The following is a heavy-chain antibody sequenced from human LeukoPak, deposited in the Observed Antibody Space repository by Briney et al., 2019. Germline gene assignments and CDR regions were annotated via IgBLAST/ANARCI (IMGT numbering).Heavy chain of an antibody. CDR3: ARSRLAGDGGNWFDP. D-gene: IGHD7-27*01. V-gene: IGHV5-51*01. CDR1: GYSFTSYW. J-gene: IGHJ5*02. Sequence: GESLKISCKGSGYSFTSYWIGWVRQMPGKGLEWMGIIYPGDSDTRYSPSFQGQVTISADKSISTAYLQWSSLKASDTAMYYRARSRLAGDGGNWFDPWGQGTLVTVSS. CDR2: IYPGDSDT.